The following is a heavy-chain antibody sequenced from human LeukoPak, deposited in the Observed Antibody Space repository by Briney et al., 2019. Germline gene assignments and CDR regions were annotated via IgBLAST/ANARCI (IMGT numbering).Heavy chain of an antibody. J-gene: IGHJ5*02. V-gene: IGHV4-39*07. CDR1: GGSISSSSYY. D-gene: IGHD3-10*01. CDR3: AREYYGSGSYYNVYRTSGFDP. CDR2: IYYSGST. Sequence: SETLSLTCTVSGGSISSSSYYWGWIRQPPGKGLEWIGSIYYSGSTYYNPSLKSRVTISVDTSKNQFSLKLSSVTAADTAVYYCAREYYGSGSYYNVYRTSGFDPWGQGTLVTVSS.